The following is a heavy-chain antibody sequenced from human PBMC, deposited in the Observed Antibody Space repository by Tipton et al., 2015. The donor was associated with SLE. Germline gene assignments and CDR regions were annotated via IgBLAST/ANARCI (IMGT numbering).Heavy chain of an antibody. V-gene: IGHV4-31*03. D-gene: IGHD1-7*01. Sequence: TLSLTCFVSGDSITSDIYYWGWIRQPPGKGLEWIAYIYYSGNTYYNPSLGSRLTISVDTSKDQFSLRLTSVTAADTAVYYCARATDWNLSPDVWGKGTTVTVSS. CDR1: GDSITSDIYY. CDR2: IYYSGNT. J-gene: IGHJ6*04. CDR3: ARATDWNLSPDV.